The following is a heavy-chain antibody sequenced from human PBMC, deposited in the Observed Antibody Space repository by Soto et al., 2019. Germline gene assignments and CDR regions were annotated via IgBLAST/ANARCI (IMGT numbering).Heavy chain of an antibody. CDR3: ARDPFGRGSGSYYLPFDY. V-gene: IGHV1-18*01. D-gene: IGHD3-10*01. CDR1: GYTFTSYG. J-gene: IGHJ4*02. Sequence: GASVKVSCKASGYTFTSYGISWVRQAPGQGLEWMGWISAYNGNTNYAQKLQGRVTMTTDTSTSTAYMELRSLRSDDTAVYYCARDPFGRGSGSYYLPFDYWGQGTLVTVSS. CDR2: ISAYNGNT.